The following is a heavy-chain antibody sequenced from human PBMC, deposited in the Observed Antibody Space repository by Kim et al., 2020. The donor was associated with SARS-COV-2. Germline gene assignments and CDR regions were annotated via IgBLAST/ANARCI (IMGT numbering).Heavy chain of an antibody. D-gene: IGHD3-10*01. J-gene: IGHJ4*02. Sequence: SETLSLTCTVSGGSISSGGYYWSWIRQHPGKGLEWIGYIYYSGSTYYNPSLKSRVTISVDTSKNQFSLKLSSVTAADTAVYYCARDYYGSGSYYRVFDYWGQGTLVTVSS. CDR2: IYYSGST. CDR1: GGSISSGGYY. V-gene: IGHV4-31*03. CDR3: ARDYYGSGSYYRVFDY.